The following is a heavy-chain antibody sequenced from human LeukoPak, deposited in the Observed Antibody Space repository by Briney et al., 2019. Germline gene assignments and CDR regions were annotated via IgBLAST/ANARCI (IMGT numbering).Heavy chain of an antibody. Sequence: SETLSLTCAVYGGSFSGYYWSWIRQPPGKGLEWIGEINHSGSTNYNPSLKSRVTISVDTSENQFSLKLSSVTAADTAVYYCARGPFAYCSSTSCYRDCYYYGMDVWGQGTTVTVSS. V-gene: IGHV4-34*01. CDR3: ARGPFAYCSSTSCYRDCYYYGMDV. CDR2: INHSGST. J-gene: IGHJ6*02. D-gene: IGHD2-2*02. CDR1: GGSFSGYY.